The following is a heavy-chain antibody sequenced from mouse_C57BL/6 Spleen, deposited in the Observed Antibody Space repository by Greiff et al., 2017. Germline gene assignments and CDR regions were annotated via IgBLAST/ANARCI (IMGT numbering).Heavy chain of an antibody. Sequence: QVQLQQPGAELVKPGASVKMSCKASGYTFTSYWITWVKQRPGQGLEWIGDIYPGSGSTNYNEKFKSKATLTVDTSSSTAYMQLSSLTSEDSAVYYSARRRLDQRYFGYWGQGTTLTVSS. CDR1: GYTFTSYW. V-gene: IGHV1-55*01. CDR3: ARRRLDQRYFGY. CDR2: IYPGSGST. D-gene: IGHD4-1*01. J-gene: IGHJ2*01.